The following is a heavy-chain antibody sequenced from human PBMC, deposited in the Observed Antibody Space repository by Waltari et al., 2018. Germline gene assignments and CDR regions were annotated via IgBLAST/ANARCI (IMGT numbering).Heavy chain of an antibody. CDR1: DFSISSGFY. Sequence: QMQESGPGLVKPSETLSLMCSVSDFSISSGFYRGWLRQSPGKGLEWIGSISDSGTTSYSPSLQSRVTISIDTSKNQFSLKLGSVTAADTAVFYCAREAGSGIDWYHDYWGQGILVTVSS. D-gene: IGHD3-9*01. CDR3: AREAGSGIDWYHDY. V-gene: IGHV4-38-2*02. J-gene: IGHJ4*02. CDR2: ISDSGTT.